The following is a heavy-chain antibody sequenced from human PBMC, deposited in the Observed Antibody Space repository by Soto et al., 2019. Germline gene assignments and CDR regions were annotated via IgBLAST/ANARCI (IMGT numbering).Heavy chain of an antibody. CDR3: AREIVVVPAAIPHYGMDV. J-gene: IGHJ6*02. CDR2: ISAYNGNT. Sequence: ASVKVSCTASGYTFTSYGISWVRQAPGQGLEWMGWISAYNGNTNYAQKLQGRVTMTTDTSTSTAYMELRSLRSDDTAVYYCAREIVVVPAAIPHYGMDVWGQGTTVTVSS. V-gene: IGHV1-18*01. D-gene: IGHD2-2*02. CDR1: GYTFTSYG.